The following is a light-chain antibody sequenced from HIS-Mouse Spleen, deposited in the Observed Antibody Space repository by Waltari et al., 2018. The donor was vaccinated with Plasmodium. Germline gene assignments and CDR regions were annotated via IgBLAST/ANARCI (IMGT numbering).Light chain of an antibody. V-gene: IGKV1-33*01. Sequence: DIQMTQSPSSLSASVGDRVTLTCQARQDISNYLNWYQQKPGKAPKLLIYDASNLETGVPSRFSGSGSGTDFTFTISSLQPEDIATYYCQQYDNLPTFGQGTRLEIK. CDR1: QDISNY. CDR3: QQYDNLPT. J-gene: IGKJ5*01. CDR2: DAS.